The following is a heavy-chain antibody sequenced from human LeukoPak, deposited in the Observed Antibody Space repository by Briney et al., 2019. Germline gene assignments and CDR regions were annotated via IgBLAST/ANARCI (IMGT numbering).Heavy chain of an antibody. D-gene: IGHD3-16*02. J-gene: IGHJ3*02. Sequence: DSLKGRFTISRDNSKNTLYLQMNSLRAEDTAVYYCARVNRGDAFDIWGQGTLVTVS. V-gene: IGHV3-30*07. CDR3: ARVNRGDAFDI.